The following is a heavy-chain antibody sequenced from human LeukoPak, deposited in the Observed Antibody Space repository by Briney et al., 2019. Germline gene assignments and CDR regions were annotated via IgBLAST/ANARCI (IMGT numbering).Heavy chain of an antibody. CDR3: ARQGGGFWYFGL. CDR1: GGSFSGYY. Sequence: SETLSLTCAVYGGSFSGYYWSWIRQPPGKGLEWIGEINHSGSTNYNPSLKSRVTISVDTSKNQFSLKLSSVTAADTAVYYCARQGGGFWYFGLWGRGTLVTVSS. CDR2: INHSGST. D-gene: IGHD6-25*01. J-gene: IGHJ2*01. V-gene: IGHV4-34*01.